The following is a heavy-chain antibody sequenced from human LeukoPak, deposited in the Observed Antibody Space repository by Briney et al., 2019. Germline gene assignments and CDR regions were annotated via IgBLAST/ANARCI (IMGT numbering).Heavy chain of an antibody. CDR2: IIPIFGTA. CDR3: ARARTSYYDSSGSIDY. Sequence: ASVKVSCKASGGTFSSYAISWVRQAPGQGLEWMGGIIPIFGTANYAQKFQGRVTITTDESTSTAYMELSSLRSEDTAVYYCARARTSYYDSSGSIDYWGQGTLVTVSS. CDR1: GGTFSSYA. V-gene: IGHV1-69*05. J-gene: IGHJ4*02. D-gene: IGHD3-22*01.